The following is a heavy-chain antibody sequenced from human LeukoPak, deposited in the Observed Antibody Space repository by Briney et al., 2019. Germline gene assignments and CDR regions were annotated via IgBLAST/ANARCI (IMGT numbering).Heavy chain of an antibody. CDR2: INSDGSST. CDR1: GFTFSRYW. V-gene: IGHV3-74*03. Sequence: PGGSLRLSCAASGFTFSRYWMQWVRQAPGKGLVWVSHINSDGSSTTYADSVKGRFTTSRDNAKNTLYLQMNSLRAEVTAVYYCVRDNYGVDYWGQGNLVTVSS. J-gene: IGHJ4*02. CDR3: VRDNYGVDY. D-gene: IGHD3-10*01.